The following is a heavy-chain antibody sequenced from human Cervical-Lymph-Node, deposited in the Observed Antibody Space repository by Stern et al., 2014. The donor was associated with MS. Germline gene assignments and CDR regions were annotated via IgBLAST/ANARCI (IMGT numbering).Heavy chain of an antibody. Sequence: VQLMQSGGGLVRPGVSLRLSCAASGFTFSTYRMNWVRQAPGKGLEWVSSISSSSSYIYYADSVKGRFTISRDNAKNSLYLQMNGLRAEDTAVYYCARDDLYSSSSDYWGQGTLVTVSS. CDR3: ARDDLYSSSSDY. D-gene: IGHD6-13*01. CDR2: ISSSSSYI. V-gene: IGHV3-21*01. J-gene: IGHJ4*02. CDR1: GFTFSTYR.